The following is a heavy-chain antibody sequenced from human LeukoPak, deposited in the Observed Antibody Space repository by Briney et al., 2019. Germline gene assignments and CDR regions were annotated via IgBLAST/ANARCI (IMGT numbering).Heavy chain of an antibody. CDR2: ISYDGSNK. CDR1: GFTFSSYG. CDR3: AKENTAMALDY. Sequence: GGSLRLSCAASGFTFSSYGMHWVRQAPGKGLEWVAVISYDGSNKYYTDSVRGRFTISRDNSKNTLYLQMNSLRAEDTAVYYCAKENTAMALDYWGQGTLVTVSS. V-gene: IGHV3-30*18. J-gene: IGHJ4*02. D-gene: IGHD5-18*01.